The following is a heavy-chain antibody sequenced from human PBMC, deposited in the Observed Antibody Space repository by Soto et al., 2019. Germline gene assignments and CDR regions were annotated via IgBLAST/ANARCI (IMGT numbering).Heavy chain of an antibody. V-gene: IGHV1-69*02. D-gene: IGHD3-10*01. Sequence: QVQLVQSGADVKKPGSSVKVSCKASGDTFNFYTINWVRQAPGLGLEWMGRFNPILTMSNYAQKFECRVRITADKSTSTAYTEVSRMRAEDTDMSYCGASYGSVYRAFVAWGQGDLVTVSS. CDR2: FNPILTMS. CDR1: GDTFNFYT. J-gene: IGHJ1*01. CDR3: GASYGSVYRAFVA.